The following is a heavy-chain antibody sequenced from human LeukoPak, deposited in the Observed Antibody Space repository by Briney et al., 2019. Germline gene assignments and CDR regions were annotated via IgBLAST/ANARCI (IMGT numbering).Heavy chain of an antibody. CDR3: ARHESDSSSAAFDS. CDR1: GGSFSGYF. Sequence: PSETLSLTCAVHGGSFSGYFWSWIRQPPGKGLEYIGEIHHSGHTTYNPSLKSRVTISVDTSKNQFSLSLISVPAADTAVYYCARHESDSSSAAFDSWGQGTTVIVPS. D-gene: IGHD6-6*01. V-gene: IGHV4-34*01. CDR2: IHHSGHT. J-gene: IGHJ3*01.